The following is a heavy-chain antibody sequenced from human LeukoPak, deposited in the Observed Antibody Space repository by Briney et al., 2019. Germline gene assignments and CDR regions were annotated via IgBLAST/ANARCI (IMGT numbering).Heavy chain of an antibody. CDR3: ARSSSWYTGLDY. Sequence: GSLRHSCAASGFTFSSYAMHWVRQAPGKGLEWVAVISYDGSNKYYADSVKGRFTISRDNSKNTLYLQMNSLRAEDTAVYYCARSSSWYTGLDYWGQGTLVTVSS. J-gene: IGHJ4*02. CDR1: GFTFSSYA. D-gene: IGHD6-13*01. CDR2: ISYDGSNK. V-gene: IGHV3-30*14.